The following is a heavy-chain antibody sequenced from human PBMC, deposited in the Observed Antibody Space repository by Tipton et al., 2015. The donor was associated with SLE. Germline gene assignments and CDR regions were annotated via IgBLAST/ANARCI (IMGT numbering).Heavy chain of an antibody. V-gene: IGHV3-30*02. Sequence: SLRLSCAASGFTFSTYAMHWVRQAPGKGLEWVAFIRYDADNKFYADSVKGRFTISRDNSKKKLYLQMTSLRVEDTAVYYCAKDLSGTTANDAFDIWGQGTMVSVSS. CDR2: IRYDADNK. CDR3: AKDLSGTTANDAFDI. CDR1: GFTFSTYA. J-gene: IGHJ3*02. D-gene: IGHD1-7*01.